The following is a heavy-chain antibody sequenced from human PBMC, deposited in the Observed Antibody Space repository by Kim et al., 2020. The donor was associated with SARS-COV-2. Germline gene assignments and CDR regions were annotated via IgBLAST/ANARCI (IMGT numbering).Heavy chain of an antibody. J-gene: IGHJ4*02. V-gene: IGHV3-30*07. CDR3: ARDKGFGSSSRFDY. D-gene: IGHD6-13*01. Sequence: DSVKGRFTISRDNSKNTLYLQMNSLRAEDTAVYYCARDKGFGSSSRFDYWGQGTLVTVSS.